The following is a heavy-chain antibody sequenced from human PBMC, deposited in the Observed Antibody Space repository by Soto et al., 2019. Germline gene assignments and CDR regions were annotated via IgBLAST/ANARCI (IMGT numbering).Heavy chain of an antibody. CDR1: GFTFSNYA. D-gene: IGHD3-22*01. V-gene: IGHV3-23*01. CDR3: ARDRTFYYDNSGYYYFDY. CDR2: LTGSGGRT. Sequence: GGSLRLSCAASGFTFSNYAMSWVRQAPGKGLEWVSALTGSGGRTYHADSVKGRFTISRDNSKNTLYLQVNSLRAEDTAVYYCARDRTFYYDNSGYYYFDYWGQGTVVTVSS. J-gene: IGHJ4*02.